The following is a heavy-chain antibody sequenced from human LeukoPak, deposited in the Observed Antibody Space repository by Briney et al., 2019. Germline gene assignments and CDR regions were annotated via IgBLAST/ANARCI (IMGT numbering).Heavy chain of an antibody. Sequence: PSETLSLTCTVSGGSISSSSYYWGWVRQPPGKGLEWIGSIYYSGSTYYNPSLKSRVTISVDTSKNQFSLKLSSVAAADTAVYYCARDGQRMITFGGVRYYYYMDVWGKGTTVTVSS. J-gene: IGHJ6*03. CDR1: GGSISSSSYY. CDR2: IYYSGST. D-gene: IGHD3-16*01. V-gene: IGHV4-39*07. CDR3: ARDGQRMITFGGVRYYYYMDV.